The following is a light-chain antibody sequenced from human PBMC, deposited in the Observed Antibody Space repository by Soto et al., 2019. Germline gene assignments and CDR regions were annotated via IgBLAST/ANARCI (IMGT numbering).Light chain of an antibody. CDR1: QSISSY. J-gene: IGKJ5*01. CDR2: AAS. V-gene: IGKV1-39*01. CDR3: QQSYSTPIT. Sequence: DSQMTQSPSSLSASVGDRVTITCRASQSISSYLNWYQQKPGKAPKLLIYAASSLQSGVPSMFSGSGSGTDFTLTISSLQPEDFATYYCQQSYSTPITFGQGTRLEIK.